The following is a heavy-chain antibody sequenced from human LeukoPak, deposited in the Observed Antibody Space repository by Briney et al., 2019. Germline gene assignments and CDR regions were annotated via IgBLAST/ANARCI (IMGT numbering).Heavy chain of an antibody. Sequence: RPGGSLRLSCAASGFSFDDYAMHWVRQAPGKGLEWVSGIGYNTGVIDYADSVKGRFTISRDNAKNSLYLQMNSLRAEDTAVYYCAMNYYDSTYFYPFDSWGQGTLVTVSS. CDR1: GFSFDDYA. J-gene: IGHJ4*02. D-gene: IGHD3-22*01. CDR2: IGYNTGVI. V-gene: IGHV3-9*01. CDR3: AMNYYDSTYFYPFDS.